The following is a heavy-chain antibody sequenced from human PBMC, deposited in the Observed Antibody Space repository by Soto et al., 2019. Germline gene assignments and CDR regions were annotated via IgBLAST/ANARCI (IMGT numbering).Heavy chain of an antibody. V-gene: IGHV4-30-2*01. CDR2: IYHSGST. J-gene: IGHJ3*02. CDR1: GGSISSGGYS. D-gene: IGHD3-22*01. Sequence: QLQLQESGSGLVKPSQTLSLTCAVSGGSISSGGYSWSWIRQPPGKGLEWIGYIYHSGSTYYNPSLQSRVTISVDRSKNQFSLKLSSVTAADTAVYYCARAGYYYDSSGYPTDAFDIWGQGTMVTGSS. CDR3: ARAGYYYDSSGYPTDAFDI.